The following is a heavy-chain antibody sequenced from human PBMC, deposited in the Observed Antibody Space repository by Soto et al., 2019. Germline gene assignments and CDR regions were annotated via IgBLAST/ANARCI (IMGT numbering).Heavy chain of an antibody. V-gene: IGHV3-23*01. CDR1: GFTFSSYA. J-gene: IGHJ6*03. Sequence: GGSLRLSCAASGFTFSSYAMSWVRQAPGKGLEWVSAISGSGGSTYYADSVKGRFTISRDNSKNTLYLQMNSLRAEDTAVYYCAKGQRLAEYYYYYYYMDVWGKGTTVTVSS. CDR3: AKGQRLAEYYYYYYYMDV. CDR2: ISGSGGST. D-gene: IGHD6-25*01.